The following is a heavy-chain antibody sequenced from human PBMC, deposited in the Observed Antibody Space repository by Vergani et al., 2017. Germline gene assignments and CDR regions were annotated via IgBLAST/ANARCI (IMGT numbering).Heavy chain of an antibody. D-gene: IGHD4-17*01. J-gene: IGHJ4*02. CDR2: IRSKANSYAT. CDR1: GFTFSGSA. Sequence: EVQLVESGGGLVQPGGSLKLSCAASGFTFSGSAMHWVRQASGKGLEWVGRIRSKANSYATAYAASVKGRFTISRDDSKNTAYLQMNSLKTADTAVYYCTRQFPSTVTTDYWGQGTLVTVSS. CDR3: TRQFPSTVTTDY. V-gene: IGHV3-73*02.